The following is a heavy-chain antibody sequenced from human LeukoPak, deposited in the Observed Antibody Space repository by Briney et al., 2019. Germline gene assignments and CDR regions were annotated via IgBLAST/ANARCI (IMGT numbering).Heavy chain of an antibody. CDR2: IYYSGST. D-gene: IGHD5-12*01. CDR1: GGSISSGDYY. V-gene: IGHV4-30-4*01. Sequence: SQTLSLTCTVSGGSISSGDYYWSWIRQPPGKGLEWIGYIYYSGSTYYNPSLKSRVTISVDTSKDQFSLKLSSVTAADTAVYYCARGGYSGYEVGYWGQGTLVTVSS. CDR3: ARGGYSGYEVGY. J-gene: IGHJ4*02.